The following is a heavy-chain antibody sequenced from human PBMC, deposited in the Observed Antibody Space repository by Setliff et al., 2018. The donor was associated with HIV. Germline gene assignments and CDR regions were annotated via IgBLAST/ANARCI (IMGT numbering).Heavy chain of an antibody. CDR2: INAGSGNT. J-gene: IGHJ5*01. V-gene: IGHV1-3*01. Sequence: ASVKVSCKAYGYSFSNFAIHWVRQAPGQRLEWLGWINAGSGNTRYSQRFQDRLTITRDTSARTVYMELSSLKSEDTAVYYCARVRCSGANCFNWFDFWGQGTPVTVSS. CDR3: ARVRCSGANCFNWFDF. CDR1: GYSFSNFA. D-gene: IGHD2-15*01.